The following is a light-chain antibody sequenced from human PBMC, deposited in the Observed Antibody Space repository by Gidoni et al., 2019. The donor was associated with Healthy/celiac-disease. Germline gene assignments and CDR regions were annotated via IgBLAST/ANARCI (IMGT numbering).Light chain of an antibody. CDR1: QSVSST. V-gene: IGKV3-15*01. J-gene: IGKJ1*01. CDR2: GAS. Sequence: EIVMTQSPATLSVSPGERATLSCRASQSVSSTLAWYQQKPGQAPRLVIYGASTRATGSPARCGGSGSGTEFTLTISSLQSEDFAVYYCQQYNNWPPEGTFGQGTKVEIK. CDR3: QQYNNWPPEGT.